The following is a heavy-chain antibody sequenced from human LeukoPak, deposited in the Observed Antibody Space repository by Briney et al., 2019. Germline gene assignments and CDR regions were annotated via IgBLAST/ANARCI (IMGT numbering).Heavy chain of an antibody. CDR1: GGSISSSSYY. V-gene: IGHV4-39*01. J-gene: IGHJ4*02. Sequence: TSETLSLTCTVSGGSISSSSYYWGWIRQPPGKGLEWIGSIYYSGSTYYNPSLKSRVTISVDTSKNQFSLKLSSVTAADTAVYYCARRYDYGGNTFDHWGQGTLVTVPS. D-gene: IGHD4-23*01. CDR2: IYYSGST. CDR3: ARRYDYGGNTFDH.